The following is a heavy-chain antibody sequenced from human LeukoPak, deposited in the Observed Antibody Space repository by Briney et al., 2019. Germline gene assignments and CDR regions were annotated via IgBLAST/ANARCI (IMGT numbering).Heavy chain of an antibody. D-gene: IGHD3-10*01. CDR2: IIGSGGST. V-gene: IGHV3-23*01. J-gene: IGHJ5*02. CDR1: GFTFSSYA. Sequence: GGSLRLSCAASGFTFSSYAMSWVRQAPGKGLEWVSAIIGSGGSTYYADSVKGRLTISRDNSKDTLYLQMNSLRAEDTAVYYCAKDRQVRDGSGSYYKVSCCWFDPWGQGTLVTVSS. CDR3: AKDRQVRDGSGSYYKVSCCWFDP.